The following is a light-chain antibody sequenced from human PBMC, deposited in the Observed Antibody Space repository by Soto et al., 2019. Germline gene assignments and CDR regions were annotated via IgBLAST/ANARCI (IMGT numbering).Light chain of an antibody. CDR2: RNN. V-gene: IGLV1-47*01. J-gene: IGLJ2*01. Sequence: QSVLTQPPSASGTPGQRVTISCSGSSSNIGSNYVYWYQQLPGTAPKLLIYRNNQRPSGVPDRFSGSKSGTSASLAISGLRSDDEADYYCAAWDDSLSGHVVGGGTKVTVL. CDR1: SSNIGSNY. CDR3: AAWDDSLSGHV.